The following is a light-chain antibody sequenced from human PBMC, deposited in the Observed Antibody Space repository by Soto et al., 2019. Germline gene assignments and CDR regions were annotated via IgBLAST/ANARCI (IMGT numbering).Light chain of an antibody. Sequence: DIQLTQSPSSLSASVGDRVTITCQASQDISNYLNWFQQKPGIAPKLLIYDASNLQTGVPSRFSGSGSGTDFTFAISSLQPEDIATYDCQQYDNVPFNFGGGTRVEIK. V-gene: IGKV1-33*01. CDR1: QDISNY. CDR3: QQYDNVPFN. J-gene: IGKJ4*01. CDR2: DAS.